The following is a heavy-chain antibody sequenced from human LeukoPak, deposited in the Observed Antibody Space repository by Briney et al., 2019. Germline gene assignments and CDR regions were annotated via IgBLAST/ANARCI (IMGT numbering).Heavy chain of an antibody. CDR1: GGSMTGYY. J-gene: IGHJ4*02. CDR3: ARSISWYSYLDY. V-gene: IGHV4-4*07. Sequence: SETLSLTCTVSGGSMTGYYWSWIRQPAGKGLDWIGRIYTSGDTNYNPSLKSRVTMSVDTSKNQFSLKLTSVTAADTAVYYCARSISWYSYLDYWGQGTLVTVSS. CDR2: IYTSGDT. D-gene: IGHD6-13*01.